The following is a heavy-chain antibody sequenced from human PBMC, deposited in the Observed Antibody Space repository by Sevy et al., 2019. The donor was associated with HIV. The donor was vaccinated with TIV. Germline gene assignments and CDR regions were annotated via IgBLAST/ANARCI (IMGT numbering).Heavy chain of an antibody. CDR3: ARTFLGYCSSTSCYGNWFDP. Sequence: SETLSLTCTVSGGSISSYYWSWIRQPPGKGLEWIGYIYYRGSTNYNPSLKSRVTISVDTSKNQFSLKLSSVTAADTAVYYCARTFLGYCSSTSCYGNWFDPWGQGTLVTVSS. J-gene: IGHJ5*02. V-gene: IGHV4-59*01. CDR2: IYYRGST. D-gene: IGHD2-2*01. CDR1: GGSISSYY.